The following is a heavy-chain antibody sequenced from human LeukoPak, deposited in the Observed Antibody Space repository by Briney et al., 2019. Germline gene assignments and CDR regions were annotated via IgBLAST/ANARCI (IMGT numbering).Heavy chain of an antibody. V-gene: IGHV5-51*01. CDR1: GYSFTSCW. CDR2: IYPGDSDA. CDR3: ARRAYSSSWSYFDY. D-gene: IGHD6-13*01. J-gene: IGHJ4*02. Sequence: GESLKISCKGSGYSFTSCWIGWVRLMPGKGLEWMGIIYPGDSDARYSPSFQGQVTISVDKSTSTAFLQWSSLKASDTAMYFCARRAYSSSWSYFDYWGQGTLVTVSS.